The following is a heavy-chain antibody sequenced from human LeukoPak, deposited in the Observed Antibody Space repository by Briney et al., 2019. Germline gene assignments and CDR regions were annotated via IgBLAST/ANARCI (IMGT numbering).Heavy chain of an antibody. V-gene: IGHV1-69*04. CDR2: IIPILGIP. CDR3: ARDHNIAARTDYYYYGMDV. Sequence: SVKLSCTASGGTFSSYDISWVRQAPGQGLEWMGSIIPILGIPNYAQKFQGRVTITADKSTSTTYMELSSMRSEDTAVYYCARDHNIAARTDYYYYGMDVWGQGTTVTVSS. CDR1: GGTFSSYD. D-gene: IGHD6-6*01. J-gene: IGHJ6*02.